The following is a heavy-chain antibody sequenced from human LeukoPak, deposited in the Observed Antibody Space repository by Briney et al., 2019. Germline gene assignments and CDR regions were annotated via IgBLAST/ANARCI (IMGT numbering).Heavy chain of an antibody. J-gene: IGHJ5*02. CDR1: GGTFSSYA. Sequence: SVKVSCKASGGTFSSYAISWVRQAPGQGLEWMGRIITIFGTANYAQKFQGRVTITTDESTSTAYMELSSLRSEDTAVYYCARAPPLRDFWSGYYNWFDPWGQGTLVTVSS. CDR3: ARAPPLRDFWSGYYNWFDP. CDR2: IITIFGTA. V-gene: IGHV1-69*05. D-gene: IGHD3-3*01.